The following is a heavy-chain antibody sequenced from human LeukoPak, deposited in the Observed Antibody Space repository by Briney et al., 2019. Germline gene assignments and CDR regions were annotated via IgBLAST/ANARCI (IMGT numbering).Heavy chain of an antibody. D-gene: IGHD5-18*01. Sequence: SQTLSLTCTVSGGSISSYYWSWIRQPPGKGLEWIGYIYYSGSTNYNPSLKSRVTISIDTSKNQFSLKLNPVTAADTAVYYCARGHGYTYGYDYYYHGMDVWGQGTTVTVSS. CDR3: ARGHGYTYGYDYYYHGMDV. CDR2: IYYSGST. J-gene: IGHJ6*02. V-gene: IGHV4-59*01. CDR1: GGSISSYY.